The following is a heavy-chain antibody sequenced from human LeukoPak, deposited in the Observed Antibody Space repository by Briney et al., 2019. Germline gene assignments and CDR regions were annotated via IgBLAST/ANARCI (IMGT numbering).Heavy chain of an antibody. Sequence: ASVKVSCKTSGYRFTNFDINWLRQAPGQGLEWMGWMNPDNGNTGYAQKFQGRVSMSGDTSISTAFMVLSSLRSDDTALYFCARGPRESSSSDYWGQGTLVTVSS. CDR2: MNPDNGNT. CDR3: ARGPRESSSSDY. CDR1: GYRFTNFD. J-gene: IGHJ4*02. V-gene: IGHV1-8*01. D-gene: IGHD6-13*01.